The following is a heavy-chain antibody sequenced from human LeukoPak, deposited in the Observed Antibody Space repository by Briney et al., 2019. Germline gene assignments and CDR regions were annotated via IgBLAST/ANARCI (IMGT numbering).Heavy chain of an antibody. CDR1: GFTFGDYA. V-gene: IGHV3-49*04. D-gene: IGHD3-10*01. CDR2: IRSKAYGGTT. CDR3: TRVNVLLWFGESEPFDY. Sequence: GWSLRLSCTASGFTFGDYAMSWVRQAPGKGLEWVGFIRSKAYGGTTEYAASVKGRFTISRDDSKSIAYLQMNSLKTEDTAVYYCTRVNVLLWFGESEPFDYWGQGTLVTVSS. J-gene: IGHJ4*02.